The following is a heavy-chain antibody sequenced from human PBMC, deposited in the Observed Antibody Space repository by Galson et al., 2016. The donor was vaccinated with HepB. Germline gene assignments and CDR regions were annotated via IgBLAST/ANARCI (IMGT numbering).Heavy chain of an antibody. Sequence: SVKVSCKASGYSFTTYTMNWVRQAPGQGLEWMGWINTNTGNPTYAQGFTGRFVFSLDTYVSTAYLQISSLKAEDTAVYYCARDPSVRLLRHFDLWGRGTLVTVSS. V-gene: IGHV7-4-1*02. CDR3: ARDPSVRLLRHFDL. D-gene: IGHD6-25*01. J-gene: IGHJ2*01. CDR1: GYSFTTYT. CDR2: INTNTGNP.